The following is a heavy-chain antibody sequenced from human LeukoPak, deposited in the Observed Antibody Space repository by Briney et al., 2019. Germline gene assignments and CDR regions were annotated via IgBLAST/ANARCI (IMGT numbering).Heavy chain of an antibody. V-gene: IGHV3-15*01. CDR3: TTPPPYYDRDY. J-gene: IGHJ4*02. Sequence: KPGGSLRLSCAASGLTFSNAWMSWVRQAPGKGLEWVGRIKSKTDGRTTDYAAPVKGRFTISRDDSKNTLYLQMNSLKTEDTAVYYCTTPPPYYDRDYWGQGTLVTVSS. D-gene: IGHD3-22*01. CDR2: IKSKTDGRTT. CDR1: GLTFSNAW.